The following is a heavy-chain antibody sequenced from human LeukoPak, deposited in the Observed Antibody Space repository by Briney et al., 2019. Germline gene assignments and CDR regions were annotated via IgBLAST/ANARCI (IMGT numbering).Heavy chain of an antibody. CDR2: IYPGDSDT. Sequence: KDGESLKISCKASGYSFTTYWIGWVRHMPGKGLEWMGIIYPGDSDTRYSPSYQGQVTISADKSISTAYLQWSSLKASDTAMYYCARAYDSSGYYYYFDYWGQGTLVTVSS. V-gene: IGHV5-51*01. J-gene: IGHJ4*02. D-gene: IGHD3-22*01. CDR3: ARAYDSSGYYYYFDY. CDR1: GYSFTTYW.